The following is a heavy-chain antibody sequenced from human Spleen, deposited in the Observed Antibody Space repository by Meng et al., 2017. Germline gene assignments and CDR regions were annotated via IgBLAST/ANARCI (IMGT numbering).Heavy chain of an antibody. J-gene: IGHJ6*02. D-gene: IGHD6-13*01. CDR3: ARDPFNLYSSNRYYYYYGMDV. CDR2: IKQDGSEK. CDR1: GFTFNTYS. Sequence: GGSLRLSCAASGFTFNTYSLNWVRQAPGKGLEGVANIKQDGSEKYYVDSVKGRFTISRDNAKNSLYLQMNSLRAEDTAVYYCARDPFNLYSSNRYYYYYGMDVWGQGTTVTVSS. V-gene: IGHV3-7*01.